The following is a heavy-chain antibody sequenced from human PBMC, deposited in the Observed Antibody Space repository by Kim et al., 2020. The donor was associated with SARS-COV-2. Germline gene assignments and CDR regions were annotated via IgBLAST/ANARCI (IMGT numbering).Heavy chain of an antibody. CDR2: IYYSGST. CDR1: GGSISSSSYY. CDR3: ASLTDFWSGYSTIHQYYFDY. V-gene: IGHV4-39*01. J-gene: IGHJ4*02. D-gene: IGHD3-3*01. Sequence: SETLSLTCTVSGGSISSSSYYWGWIRQPPGKGLEWIGSIYYSGSTYYNPSLKSRVTISVDTSKNQFSLQLSSVTAADTAVYYCASLTDFWSGYSTIHQYYFDYWGQGTLVTVSS.